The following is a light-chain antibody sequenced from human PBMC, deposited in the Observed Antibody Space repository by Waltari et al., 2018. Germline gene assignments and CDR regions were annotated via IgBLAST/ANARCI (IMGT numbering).Light chain of an antibody. CDR1: QSLLHSDGKTY. Sequence: DNVITQTPLSLSVPPGKPASISCQYSQSLLHSDGKTYLYLYFQRPVQSPQLLIYQISGRFAGVPDRFSGSGSVTDFTLRISRVEPDDIGVYYCMQAMHLPLTFGGGTKVEVK. V-gene: IGKV2-29*03. CDR2: QIS. CDR3: MQAMHLPLT. J-gene: IGKJ4*01.